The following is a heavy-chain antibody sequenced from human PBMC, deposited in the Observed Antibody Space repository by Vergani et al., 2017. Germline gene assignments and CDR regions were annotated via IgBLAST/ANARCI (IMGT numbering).Heavy chain of an antibody. CDR2: ISSSSSYI. Sequence: EVQLVESGGGLVKPGGSLRLSCAASGFPFSSYSMNWVRQAPGKGLEWDSSISSSSSYIYYADSVKGRFTITRDNAKNSLYLQMNSLRAEDTAVYYYAKHHDILTGYYWINYWGQGTLVTVSS. V-gene: IGHV3-21*01. J-gene: IGHJ4*02. CDR3: AKHHDILTGYYWINY. D-gene: IGHD3-9*01. CDR1: GFPFSSYS.